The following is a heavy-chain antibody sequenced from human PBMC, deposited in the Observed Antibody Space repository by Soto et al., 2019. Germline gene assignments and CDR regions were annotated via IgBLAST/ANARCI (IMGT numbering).Heavy chain of an antibody. J-gene: IGHJ6*02. D-gene: IGHD3-10*01. CDR3: ARDGYGSGGMDV. CDR1: GYTFTSYY. Sequence: QVQLVQSGAEVKKPGASVKVSCKASGYTFTSYYMHWVRQAPGQGLEGMGIINPSGGSTSYAQKFRGRVTMTRDTSTSTVYMELSSLRSEDTAVYYWARDGYGSGGMDVWGQGTTVTVSS. V-gene: IGHV1-46*01. CDR2: INPSGGST.